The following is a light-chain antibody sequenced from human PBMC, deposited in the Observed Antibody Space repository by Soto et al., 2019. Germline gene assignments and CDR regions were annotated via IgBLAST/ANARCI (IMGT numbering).Light chain of an antibody. V-gene: IGKV3-15*01. J-gene: IGKJ4*01. CDR3: QQYKNWPPLT. CDR1: QSVSYN. Sequence: EIVMTQSPATLSVSPGETATLSCRASQSVSYNLAWYQQKPGQGPRLLIYGAFTRATGIPARFSGSGSGTEFTLTISSLQSEDGAVYYCQQYKNWPPLTFGGGTKVEIK. CDR2: GAF.